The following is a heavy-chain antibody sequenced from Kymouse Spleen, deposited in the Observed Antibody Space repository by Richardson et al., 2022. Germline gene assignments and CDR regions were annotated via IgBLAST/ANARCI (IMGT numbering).Heavy chain of an antibody. Sequence: EVQLVESGGGLVQPGGSLRLSCAASGFTFSSYAMSWVRQAPGKGLEWVSAISGSGGSTYYADSVKGRFTISRDNSKNTLYLQMNSLRAEDTAVYYCAKGDYYGSGNYYGMDVWGQGTTVTVSS. CDR3: AKGDYYGSGNYYGMDV. CDR2: ISGSGGST. CDR1: GFTFSSYA. V-gene: IGHV3-23*04. J-gene: IGHJ6*02. D-gene: IGHD3-10*01.